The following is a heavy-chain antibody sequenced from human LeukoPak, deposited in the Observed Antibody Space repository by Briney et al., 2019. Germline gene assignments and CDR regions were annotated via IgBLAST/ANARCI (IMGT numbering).Heavy chain of an antibody. V-gene: IGHV3-20*01. D-gene: IGHD3-22*01. Sequence: PGGSLRLSCAASGFTFDDYGMSWVRQAPGKGLEWVSGINWNGGSTGYADSVKGRFTISRDNAKNSLYLQMNSLRAEDTALYHCARGGYYDSSGYYSRWGQGTLVTVSS. J-gene: IGHJ4*02. CDR2: INWNGGST. CDR3: ARGGYYDSSGYYSR. CDR1: GFTFDDYG.